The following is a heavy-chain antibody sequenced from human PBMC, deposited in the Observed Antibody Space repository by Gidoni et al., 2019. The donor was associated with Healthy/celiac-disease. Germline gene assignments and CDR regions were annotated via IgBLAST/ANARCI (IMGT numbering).Heavy chain of an antibody. CDR1: GYTFPSYG. Sequence: QVQLVQSGAEVKKPGASVKVSCKASGYTFPSYGISWVRQAPGQGLEWMGWISAYNGNTNYAQKLQGRVTMTTDTSTSTAYMELRSLRSDDTAVYYCARDLVTYYYDSSGYYPGGYWGQGTLVTVSS. J-gene: IGHJ4*02. CDR2: ISAYNGNT. CDR3: ARDLVTYYYDSSGYYPGGY. V-gene: IGHV1-18*01. D-gene: IGHD3-22*01.